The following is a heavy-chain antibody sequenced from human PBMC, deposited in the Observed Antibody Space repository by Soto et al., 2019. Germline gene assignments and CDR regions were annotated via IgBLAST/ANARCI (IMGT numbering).Heavy chain of an antibody. CDR3: ARVGETTVTTASSYYFDY. CDR2: INHSGST. Sequence: PSETLSLTFAVYGGSFSGYYWSWIRQPPGKGLEWIGEINHSGSTNYNPPLKSRVTISVDTSKNQFSLKLSSVTAADTAVYYCARVGETTVTTASSYYFDYWGQGTLVTVSS. J-gene: IGHJ4*02. CDR1: GGSFSGYY. V-gene: IGHV4-34*01. D-gene: IGHD4-17*01.